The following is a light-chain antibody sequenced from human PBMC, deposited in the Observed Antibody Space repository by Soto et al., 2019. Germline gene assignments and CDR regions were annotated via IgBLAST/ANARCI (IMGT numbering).Light chain of an antibody. CDR3: QPYNSFSGT. V-gene: IGKV1-5*01. Sequence: DIQMTQSPSTLSASVGDRVTITCRASQSISDWLAWYQQKPGKVPKLLIYDASSLESGVPSRFSGRGSGTQFTLTISSLQPDDFATYYCQPYNSFSGTFGPGAKV. CDR2: DAS. J-gene: IGKJ1*01. CDR1: QSISDW.